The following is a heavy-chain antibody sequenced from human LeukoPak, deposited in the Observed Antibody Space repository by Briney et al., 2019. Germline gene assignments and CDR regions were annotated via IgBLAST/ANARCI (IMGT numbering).Heavy chain of an antibody. CDR1: GFTFGSYW. V-gene: IGHV3-74*01. D-gene: IGHD6-6*01. J-gene: IGHJ4*02. CDR3: ARAVSITARSTGY. Sequence: PGGSLRLSCAVSGFTFGSYWMHWVRQAPGRGLVWVSRISKDGSRTDYADSVKGRFTISIDNAKNTLYLQMNSLRAEDTALYYCARAVSITARSTGYWGQGTLVTVSS. CDR2: ISKDGSRT.